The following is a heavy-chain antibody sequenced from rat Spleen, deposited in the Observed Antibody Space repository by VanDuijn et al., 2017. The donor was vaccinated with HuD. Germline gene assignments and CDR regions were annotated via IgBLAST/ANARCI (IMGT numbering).Heavy chain of an antibody. Sequence: EVQLVESGGGLVQPGRSLKLSCAASGFTFDDYGMAWVRQAPKNGLEWVASISWGGSGTHYPDNVKGRFTISRDNAKNALYLQMNKLRSEDTAIYYCTREEISFGGITRGYVMDAWGQGASVTVSS. CDR2: ISWGGSGT. CDR1: GFTFDDYG. V-gene: IGHV5-36*01. D-gene: IGHD1-4*01. CDR3: TREEISFGGITRGYVMDA. J-gene: IGHJ4*01.